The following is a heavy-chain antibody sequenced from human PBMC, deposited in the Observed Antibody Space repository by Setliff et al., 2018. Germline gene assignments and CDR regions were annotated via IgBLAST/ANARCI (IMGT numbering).Heavy chain of an antibody. J-gene: IGHJ6*03. CDR3: AREFTRYYNFWSANRYYMAV. D-gene: IGHD3-3*01. Sequence: ASVKVSCKASGYTFTSYAMHWVRQAPGQRLEWMGWINAGNGNTKYSQKFQGRVTITRDTSASTAYMELSSLRSEDTAVYYCAREFTRYYNFWSANRYYMAVGDKGTRATVSS. CDR1: GYTFTSYA. V-gene: IGHV1-3*01. CDR2: INAGNGNT.